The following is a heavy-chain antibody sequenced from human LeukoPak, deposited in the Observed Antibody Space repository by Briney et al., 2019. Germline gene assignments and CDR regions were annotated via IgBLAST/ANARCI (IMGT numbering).Heavy chain of an antibody. CDR1: GGSISSSNYY. CDR2: IYYSGST. V-gene: IGHV4-39*07. CDR3: ARGPSSSWYDAFDI. Sequence: SETLSLTCTVSGGSISSSNYYWGWIRQPPGKGLEWIGSIYYSGSTYYNPSLKSRVTISVDTSKNQFSLKLSSVTAADTAVYYCARGPSSSWYDAFDIWAQGTMVTASS. J-gene: IGHJ3*02. D-gene: IGHD6-13*01.